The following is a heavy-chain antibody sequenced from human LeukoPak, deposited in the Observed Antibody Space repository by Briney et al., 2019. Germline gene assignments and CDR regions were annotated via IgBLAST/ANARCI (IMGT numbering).Heavy chain of an antibody. CDR1: GFIFSSHG. J-gene: IGHJ4*02. CDR3: AKDPITYCGGDCYSWPPGIDY. D-gene: IGHD2-21*02. CDR2: ISYDGSKK. V-gene: IGHV3-30*18. Sequence: PGGSLRLSCAASGFIFSSHGMHWVRQAPGKGLEWVAVISYDGSKKYYADSVKGRFTISRDNSKNTLYLQMNSLRAEDTAVYYCAKDPITYCGGDCYSWPPGIDYWGQGTLVTVSS.